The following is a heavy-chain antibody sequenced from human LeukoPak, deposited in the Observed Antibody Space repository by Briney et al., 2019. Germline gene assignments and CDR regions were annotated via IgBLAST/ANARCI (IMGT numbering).Heavy chain of an antibody. CDR1: GFTFSNYN. V-gene: IGHV3-48*02. J-gene: IGHJ4*02. Sequence: GGSLRLSCAASGFTFSNYNMNWVRQAPGKGLEWLSYISSTSNPIYYADSVKGRFTISRDNAKNSLYLQMNSLRDEDTAVYYCARAGVGARFEDFWGQGTLVTVSS. CDR2: ISSTSNPI. CDR3: ARAGVGARFEDF. D-gene: IGHD1-26*01.